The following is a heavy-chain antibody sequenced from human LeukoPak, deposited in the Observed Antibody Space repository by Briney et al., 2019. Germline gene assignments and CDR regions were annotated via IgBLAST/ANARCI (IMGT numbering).Heavy chain of an antibody. V-gene: IGHV3-74*01. Sequence: GGSLRLSCAASGFIFSTYWMHWVRQAPGKGLVWVARINGDGSSTRYADFVKGRFTISRDNAKNTLYLQMNSLRAEDTAVYSCARELVVREGDYFDNWGQGTLVTVSS. CDR2: INGDGSST. J-gene: IGHJ4*02. CDR1: GFIFSTYW. CDR3: ARELVVREGDYFDN. D-gene: IGHD2-2*01.